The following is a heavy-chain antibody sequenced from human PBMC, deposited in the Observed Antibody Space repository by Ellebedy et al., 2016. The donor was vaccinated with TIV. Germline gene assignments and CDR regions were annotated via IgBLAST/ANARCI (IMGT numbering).Heavy chain of an antibody. V-gene: IGHV3-7*01. CDR1: GFPFSSYW. CDR3: ARVLGVTAIYY. D-gene: IGHD2-21*02. CDR2: IKQDGGAK. Sequence: GGSLRLXXAASGFPFSSYWMSWVRQAPGKGLEWVANIKQDGGAKNYVDSVKGRFTISRDNAQNSLYLQMNSLRAEDTAVYYCARVLGVTAIYYWGQGTLVTDSS. J-gene: IGHJ4*02.